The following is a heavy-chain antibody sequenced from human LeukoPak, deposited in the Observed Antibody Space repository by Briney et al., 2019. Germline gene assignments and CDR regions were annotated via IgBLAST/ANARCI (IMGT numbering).Heavy chain of an antibody. Sequence: SETLSLTCTVSGGSISSYYWSWIRQPPGKGLEWIGYIYYSGSTNYNPSLKSRVTISVDTSKNQFSLKLSSVTAADTAVYYCARDRTIRSSGVDYFYGTDVWGQGTTVTVSS. CDR1: GGSISSYY. D-gene: IGHD3-10*01. V-gene: IGHV4-59*01. CDR3: ARDRTIRSSGVDYFYGTDV. CDR2: IYYSGST. J-gene: IGHJ6*02.